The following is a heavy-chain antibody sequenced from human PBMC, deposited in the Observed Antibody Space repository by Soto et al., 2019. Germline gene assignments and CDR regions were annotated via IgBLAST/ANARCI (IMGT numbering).Heavy chain of an antibody. CDR2: IYPSDSDT. CDR3: ERIYSGYTGAY. V-gene: IGHV5-51*01. Sequence: GESLKISCKGSGYSFTTYWIAWVRQMPGKGLEWMGIIYPSDSDTRYSPSFQGQVTISADKSISTAYLQWSSLKASDTAMYYCERIYSGYTGAYWGQGTMVTVCS. CDR1: GYSFTTYW. D-gene: IGHD5-12*01. J-gene: IGHJ4*02.